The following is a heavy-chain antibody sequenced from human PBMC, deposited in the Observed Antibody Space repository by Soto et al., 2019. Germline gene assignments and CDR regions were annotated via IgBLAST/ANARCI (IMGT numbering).Heavy chain of an antibody. J-gene: IGHJ6*02. D-gene: IGHD2-21*02. V-gene: IGHV3-66*01. Sequence: GSLRLSCAASGFTVSSNYMSWVRQAPGKGLEWVSVIYSGGSTYYADSVKGRFTISRDNSKNTLYLQMNSLRAEDTAVYYCASNKVTANYYYYYGMDVWGQGTTVTVSS. CDR2: IYSGGST. CDR1: GFTVSSNY. CDR3: ASNKVTANYYYYYGMDV.